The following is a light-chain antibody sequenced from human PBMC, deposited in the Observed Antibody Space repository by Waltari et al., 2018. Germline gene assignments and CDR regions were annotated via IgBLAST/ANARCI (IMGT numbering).Light chain of an antibody. CDR2: TSD. V-gene: IGLV1-47*01. CDR1: SYNIGSNY. Sequence: QSVLTQPPSASGTPGQRVTISCSGSSYNIGSNYVYWYQQRPGTAPKLLIYTSDQRPSGVPDRFSGSKSGTSASLAISGLRSEDEADYYCAAWDDSLSGRVFGGGTKLTVL. J-gene: IGLJ3*02. CDR3: AAWDDSLSGRV.